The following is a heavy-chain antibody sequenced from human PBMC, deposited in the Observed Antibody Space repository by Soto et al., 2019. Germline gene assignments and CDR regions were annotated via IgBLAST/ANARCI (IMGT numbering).Heavy chain of an antibody. D-gene: IGHD2-2*01. J-gene: IGHJ4*02. CDR1: GFTFSGDW. Sequence: GSLRLSCAASGFTFSGDWMHWVRQAAGKGLVWVSRINMDGSSTNYADSVKGQFTISRDNAKNTLYLQMNSLRVDDTAVYYCARGPRGLYHHDYWGQGALVTVSS. CDR3: ARGPRGLYHHDY. CDR2: INMDGSST. V-gene: IGHV3-74*01.